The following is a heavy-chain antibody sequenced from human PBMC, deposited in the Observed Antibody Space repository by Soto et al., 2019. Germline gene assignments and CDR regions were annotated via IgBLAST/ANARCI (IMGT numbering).Heavy chain of an antibody. V-gene: IGHV1-69*02. J-gene: IGHJ4*02. CDR2: VIPIFDVT. CDR1: GGTFSIYT. CDR3: ARDRDNSNWPNFDY. D-gene: IGHD6-13*01. Sequence: QVQLVQSGSEVKKPGSSVKVSCKASGGTFSIYTISWVRQAPGQGLEWMGRVIPIFDVTSYAQRFQGRVTLPADKATTPAYMELSSLRSEDTAVYYCARDRDNSNWPNFDYWGQGPLVPVSS.